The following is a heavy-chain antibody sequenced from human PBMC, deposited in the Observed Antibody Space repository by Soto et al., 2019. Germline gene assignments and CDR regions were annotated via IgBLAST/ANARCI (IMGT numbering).Heavy chain of an antibody. CDR3: ARESMYYYYGMDV. CDR1: GGSISTYY. CDR2: MYYSGGT. Sequence: QVQLQESGPGLVKPSETLSLTCTVSGGSISTYYWSWIRQPPGKGLEWIGYMYYSGGTKYNPSLESRVTISVDTSKNQFFLKLSSVTAADTAVYYCARESMYYYYGMDVWGQGTTVTVSS. D-gene: IGHD6-6*01. V-gene: IGHV4-59*01. J-gene: IGHJ6*02.